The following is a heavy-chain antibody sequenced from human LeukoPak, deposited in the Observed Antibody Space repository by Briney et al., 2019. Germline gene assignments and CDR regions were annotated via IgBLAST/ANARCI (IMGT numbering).Heavy chain of an antibody. CDR2: INPNSGGT. J-gene: IGHJ3*02. D-gene: IGHD1-26*01. Sequence: ASVKVSCKASGYTFTGYYMHWVRQAPGQGLEWMGWINPNSGGTNYAQKFQGRVTMTRDTSISTAYMELSRLRSDDTAVYYCARVEGGSGSYQQYGAFDIWGQGTMVTVSS. V-gene: IGHV1-2*02. CDR3: ARVEGGSGSYQQYGAFDI. CDR1: GYTFTGYY.